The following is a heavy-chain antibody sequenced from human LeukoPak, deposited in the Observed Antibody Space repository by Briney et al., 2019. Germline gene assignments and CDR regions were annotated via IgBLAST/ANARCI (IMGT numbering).Heavy chain of an antibody. J-gene: IGHJ4*02. CDR3: ATLGTYDY. CDR2: IYHSGST. V-gene: IGHV4-34*01. CDR1: GGSFSGYY. Sequence: SETLSLTCAVYGGSFSGYYWAWIRQSPGKGLEWIGSIYHSGSTYYNPSLKSRVTISVDTSKNQFSLRLSSVTAADTAVYFCATLGTYDYWGQGTLVTVSS. D-gene: IGHD1-1*01.